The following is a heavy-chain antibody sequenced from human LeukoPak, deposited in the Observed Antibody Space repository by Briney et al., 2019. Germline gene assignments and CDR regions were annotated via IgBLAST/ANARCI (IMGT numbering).Heavy chain of an antibody. CDR3: ARDRNYDLLTGHLINYYYGMDV. J-gene: IGHJ6*02. CDR2: ISAYNGNT. Sequence: WASVKVSCKASGYTFTSYGISWVRQAPGQGLEWMGWISAYNGNTNYAQKLQGRVTMTTDTSTSTAYMELRSLRSDDTAVYYCARDRNYDLLTGHLINYYYGMDVWGQGTTVTVSS. D-gene: IGHD3-9*01. V-gene: IGHV1-18*01. CDR1: GYTFTSYG.